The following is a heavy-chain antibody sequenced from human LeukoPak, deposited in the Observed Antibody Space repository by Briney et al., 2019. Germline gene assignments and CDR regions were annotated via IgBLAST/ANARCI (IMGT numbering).Heavy chain of an antibody. J-gene: IGHJ5*02. V-gene: IGHV4-34*01. Sequence: SETPSLTCALYGGSFSGYYWSWIRQPPGKGLEWIGEINHSGSTNYNPSLKSRVTISVDTSKNQFSLKLSSVTAADTAVYYCARSPLPRGYLNGPTTHWFDPWGQGTLVTVSS. D-gene: IGHD1-26*01. CDR3: ARSPLPRGYLNGPTTHWFDP. CDR2: INHSGST. CDR1: GGSFSGYY.